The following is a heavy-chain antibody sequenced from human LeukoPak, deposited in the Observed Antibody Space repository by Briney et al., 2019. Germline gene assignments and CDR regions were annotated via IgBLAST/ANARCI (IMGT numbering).Heavy chain of an antibody. CDR2: IYYSGST. J-gene: IGHJ4*02. CDR3: ARGGGVAGTPYNPYDY. V-gene: IGHV4-59*01. CDR1: GGSISSYY. D-gene: IGHD6-19*01. Sequence: SETLSLTCTVSGGSISSYYWSWIRQPPGKGLEWIGYIYYSGSTNYNPSLRSRVTISVDTSKNQFSLKLSSVTAADTAVYYCARGGGVAGTPYNPYDYWGQGTLVTVSS.